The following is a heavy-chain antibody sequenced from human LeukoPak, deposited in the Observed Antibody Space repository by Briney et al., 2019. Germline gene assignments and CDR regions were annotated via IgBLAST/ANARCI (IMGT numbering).Heavy chain of an antibody. CDR1: GGSISSYY. D-gene: IGHD2-8*01. J-gene: IGHJ3*02. V-gene: IGHV4-59*08. Sequence: SETLSLTCTVSGGSISSYYWSWIRQPPGKGLEWIGYMYYSGSSDYNPSLKSRVTISIDTSKKQFSLNLSSVTAADTAVYYCARHRQYDADVFDIWGQGTMVTVSS. CDR2: MYYSGSS. CDR3: ARHRQYDADVFDI.